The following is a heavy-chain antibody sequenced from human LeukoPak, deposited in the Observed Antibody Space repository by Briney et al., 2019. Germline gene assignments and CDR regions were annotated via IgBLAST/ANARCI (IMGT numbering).Heavy chain of an antibody. CDR3: AKGYCRSTSCRFDY. CDR1: GFTFTTYS. D-gene: IGHD2-2*01. CDR2: ISSSSTYI. J-gene: IGHJ4*02. Sequence: GGSLRLSCAASGFTFTTYSMNWVRQAPGKGVEGVSSISSSSTYIYYADSVKGRYTISRDNANNSLYLQMNSLRAEDTAVYYCAKGYCRSTSCRFDYWGQGTLVTVSS. V-gene: IGHV3-21*01.